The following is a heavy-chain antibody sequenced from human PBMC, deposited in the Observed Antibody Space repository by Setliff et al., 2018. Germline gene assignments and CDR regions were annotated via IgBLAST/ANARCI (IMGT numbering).Heavy chain of an antibody. J-gene: IGHJ4*02. V-gene: IGHV4-4*02. CDR3: ARGDIAAPRYKLRFSAFDY. Sequence: PSETLSLTCAVSGGSISSSNWWSWVRQPPGKGLEWIGEIYHSGSTNYNPSLKSRVTISVDTSKNQFSLKLSSVTAADTAVYYCARGDIAAPRYKLRFSAFDYWGQGTLVTVSS. CDR1: GGSISSSNW. CDR2: IYHSGST. D-gene: IGHD6-13*01.